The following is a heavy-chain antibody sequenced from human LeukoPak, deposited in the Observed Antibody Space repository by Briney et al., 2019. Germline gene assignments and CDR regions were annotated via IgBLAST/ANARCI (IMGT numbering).Heavy chain of an antibody. D-gene: IGHD6-19*01. J-gene: IGHJ3*02. CDR1: GGSISSYY. CDR2: IYTSGTT. V-gene: IGHV4-4*07. CDR3: ARIAVAGRGDAFDI. Sequence: SETLSLTCTVSGGSISSYYWSWVRQPAGKGLEWIGRIYTSGTTNYNPSLKSRVTMSVDTSKNQFSLKLSSVTAADTAVYYCARIAVAGRGDAFDIWGQGTMVTVSS.